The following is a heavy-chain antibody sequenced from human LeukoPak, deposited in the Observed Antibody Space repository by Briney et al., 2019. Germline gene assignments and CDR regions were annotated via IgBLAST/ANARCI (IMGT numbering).Heavy chain of an antibody. CDR2: ISAYNGNT. J-gene: IGHJ5*02. CDR3: ARSGVCVGTSCSNLRYSWFDP. CDR1: GYTFTSYG. V-gene: IGHV1-18*01. Sequence: ASVKVSCKASGYTFTSYGISWVRQAPGQGLEWMGWISAYNGNTNYAQKLQGRVTMTTDTSTSTAYMELRSLRSDDTAVYYCARSGVCVGTSCSNLRYSWFDPWGQGTLVTVSS. D-gene: IGHD2-2*01.